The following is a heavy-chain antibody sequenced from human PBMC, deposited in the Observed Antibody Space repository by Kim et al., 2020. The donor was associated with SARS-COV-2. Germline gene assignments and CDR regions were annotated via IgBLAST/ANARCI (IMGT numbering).Heavy chain of an antibody. V-gene: IGHV3-7*01. Sequence: GGSLRLSCAASGFTFSSYWMTWVRQAPGKGLECVANIKQDGNQKYYVDSLKGRFTISRDNAKNSLYLQMNSLRAEDTAVYYCARDGDLYSSGKDAFDIWGQGTMVTVSS. CDR2: IKQDGNQK. J-gene: IGHJ3*02. D-gene: IGHD6-19*01. CDR1: GFTFSSYW. CDR3: ARDGDLYSSGKDAFDI.